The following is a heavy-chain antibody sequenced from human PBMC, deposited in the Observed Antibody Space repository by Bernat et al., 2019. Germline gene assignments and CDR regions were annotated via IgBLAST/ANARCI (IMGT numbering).Heavy chain of an antibody. CDR2: ISAYNGNT. Sequence: QVQLVQSGAEVKKPGASVKVSCKASGYTFTSYGISWVRQAPGQGLEWMGWISAYNGNTNYAQKLQGRVTMTTDTSTRTAYMELRSLGSDDTAVYYCAGEAEYSSSWYRPYGMDVWGQGTTVTVSS. J-gene: IGHJ6*02. V-gene: IGHV1-18*04. CDR1: GYTFTSYG. CDR3: AGEAEYSSSWYRPYGMDV. D-gene: IGHD6-13*01.